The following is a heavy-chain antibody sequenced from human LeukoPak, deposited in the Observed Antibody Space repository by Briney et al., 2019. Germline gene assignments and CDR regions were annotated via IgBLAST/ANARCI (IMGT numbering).Heavy chain of an antibody. J-gene: IGHJ3*02. V-gene: IGHV1-2*02. Sequence: ASVKVSCKASGYTFTGYYMHWVRQAPGQGLEWMGWINPNSGGTNYAQKFQGRVTMTRDTSISTAYMELSRLRSDDTAVYYCARVVTDGWYDILTNAFDIWGQGTRVTVSS. CDR1: GYTFTGYY. D-gene: IGHD3-9*01. CDR2: INPNSGGT. CDR3: ARVVTDGWYDILTNAFDI.